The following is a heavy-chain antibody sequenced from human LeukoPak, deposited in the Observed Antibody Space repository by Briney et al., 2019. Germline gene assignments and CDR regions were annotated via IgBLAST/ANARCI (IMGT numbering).Heavy chain of an antibody. CDR3: ARRAYSAAYWKHFDY. V-gene: IGHV4-39*01. CDR1: GGSICSSSDY. CDR2: IYYHENT. D-gene: IGHD1-1*01. J-gene: IGHJ4*02. Sequence: SETLSLTCTVSGGSICSSSDYWGWIRQAPGKGLEWIGSIYYHENTYYNSSLKSRVTISVDTSKNQFSLKLNSVTAADTAVYFCARRAYSAAYWKHFDYWGQGTLVTVSS.